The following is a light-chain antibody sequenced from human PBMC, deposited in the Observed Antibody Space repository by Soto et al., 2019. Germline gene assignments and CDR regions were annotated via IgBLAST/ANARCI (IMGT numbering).Light chain of an antibody. CDR1: ETVATN. Sequence: VMTQSPATLSVSPGERATLSCWASETVATNLAWYQQKPGQAPRLLISGASPRAAGISDRFRGSGSGTEFTLTICSLRSEDSAIYYCQQYFEWPPMTFGQGTKVDI. J-gene: IGKJ1*01. V-gene: IGKV3-15*01. CDR3: QQYFEWPPMT. CDR2: GAS.